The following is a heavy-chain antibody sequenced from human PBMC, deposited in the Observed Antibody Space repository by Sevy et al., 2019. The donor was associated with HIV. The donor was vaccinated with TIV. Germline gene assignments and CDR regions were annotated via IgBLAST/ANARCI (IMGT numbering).Heavy chain of an antibody. D-gene: IGHD4-4*01. CDR1: GFTFSSYA. V-gene: IGHV3-23*01. CDR2: ISGSGGST. J-gene: IGHJ6*02. CDR3: AKAGRVSNLPRNYCGMDV. Sequence: GGSLRLSCAASGFTFSSYAMSWVRQAPGKGLEWVSAISGSGGSTYYANSVKGRFTISRDNSKNTLYLQMNSLRAEDTAVYYCAKAGRVSNLPRNYCGMDVWGQGTTVTVSS.